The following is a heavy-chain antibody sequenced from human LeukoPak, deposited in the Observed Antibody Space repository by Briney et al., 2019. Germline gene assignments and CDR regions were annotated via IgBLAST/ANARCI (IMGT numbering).Heavy chain of an antibody. Sequence: SEILSLTCTVSGDSISSYYWSWIRQPPGKGLEWNGYIYDSGSTNYNPSLKSRVTISLDTSKNQFSLKLRSVTAADTALYYCARGNPVATTGTKGGWFDPWGQGTLVTVSS. V-gene: IGHV4-59*01. CDR1: GDSISSYY. D-gene: IGHD1-1*01. CDR2: IYDSGST. J-gene: IGHJ5*02. CDR3: ARGNPVATTGTKGGWFDP.